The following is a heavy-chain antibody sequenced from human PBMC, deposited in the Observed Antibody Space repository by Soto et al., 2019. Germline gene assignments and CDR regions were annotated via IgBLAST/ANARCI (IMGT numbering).Heavy chain of an antibody. D-gene: IGHD3-10*01. CDR3: ARGGYYGSGSYYNSFFFEY. J-gene: IGHJ4*02. CDR1: GGSISSGGYS. Sequence: LSLTCAVSGGSISSGGYSWSWIRQPPGKGLEWIGYIYHSGSTYYNPSLKSRVTISVDRSKNQFSLKLSSVTAADTAVYYCARGGYYGSGSYYNSFFFEYWGQGTLVTVA. CDR2: IYHSGST. V-gene: IGHV4-30-2*01.